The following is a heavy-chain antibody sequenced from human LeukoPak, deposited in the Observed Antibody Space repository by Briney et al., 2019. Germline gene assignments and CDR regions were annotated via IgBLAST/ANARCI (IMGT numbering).Heavy chain of an antibody. D-gene: IGHD2-2*01. J-gene: IGHJ6*02. CDR2: IYYSGST. Sequence: SQTLSLTCTVSGGPISSGDYYWSWIRQPPGKGLEWIGYIYYSGSTYYNPSLKSRVTISVETSKNQFSLKLSSVTAADTAVYYCARGGYCSSTSCRTRNYYYYGMDVWGQGTTVTVSS. V-gene: IGHV4-30-4*01. CDR3: ARGGYCSSTSCRTRNYYYYGMDV. CDR1: GGPISSGDYY.